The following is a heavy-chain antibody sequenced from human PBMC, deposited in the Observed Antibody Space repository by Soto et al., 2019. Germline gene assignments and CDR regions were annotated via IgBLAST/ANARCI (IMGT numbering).Heavy chain of an antibody. CDR3: ARGYSSSWYDTFDFDY. CDR2: IYYSGST. Sequence: SETLSLTCTVSGGSISSYYWSWIRQPPGKGLEWIGYIYYSGSTNYNPSLKSRVTISVDTSKNQFSLKLSSVTAADTAVYYCARGYSSSWYDTFDFDYWGQGTLVTVSS. V-gene: IGHV4-59*01. J-gene: IGHJ4*02. D-gene: IGHD6-13*01. CDR1: GGSISSYY.